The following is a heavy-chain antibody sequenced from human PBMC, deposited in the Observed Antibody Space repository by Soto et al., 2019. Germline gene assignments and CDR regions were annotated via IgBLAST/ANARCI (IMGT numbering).Heavy chain of an antibody. Sequence: EVQLLESGGGLVQPGGSLRLSCAASGFTFSSYAMSWVRQAPGKGLEWVSAISGSGGSTYYADSVKGRFTISRDNSKNTLDLQMNSLRAEDTAVNYCATLPYCGGDCYSSYWGQGTLVTVSS. V-gene: IGHV3-23*01. CDR1: GFTFSSYA. CDR3: ATLPYCGGDCYSSY. J-gene: IGHJ4*02. D-gene: IGHD2-21*02. CDR2: ISGSGGST.